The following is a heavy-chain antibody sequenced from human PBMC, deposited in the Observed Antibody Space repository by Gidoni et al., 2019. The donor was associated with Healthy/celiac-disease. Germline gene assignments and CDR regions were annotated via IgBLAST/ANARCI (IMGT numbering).Heavy chain of an antibody. V-gene: IGHV4-39*01. Sequence: QLQLQASGPGLVKPSETLSLTCTVSGGSISSSSYNWGWIRQPPGKGLEWIVRIDYSGSTYYNPSLKDRVTISVDTSKNQFSLKLSSVTAADTAVYYCARHGLDIVATLGYYFDYWGQGTLVTVSS. CDR3: ARHGLDIVATLGYYFDY. J-gene: IGHJ4*02. CDR1: GGSISSSSYN. D-gene: IGHD5-12*01. CDR2: IDYSGST.